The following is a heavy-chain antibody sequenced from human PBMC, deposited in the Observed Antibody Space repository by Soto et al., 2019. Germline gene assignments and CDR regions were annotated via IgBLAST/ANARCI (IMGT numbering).Heavy chain of an antibody. V-gene: IGHV1-18*01. CDR2: ISAYKANT. D-gene: IGHD1-26*01. J-gene: IGHJ4*02. CDR1: GYTFTSYG. Sequence: ASVKVSCKASGYTFTSYGISGVRQAPGQGLEWMGWISAYKANTNYAQKLQGRVTMTTDTSTSTSYMELRSLRSDATAVYFCARDRLRATGHYWGQGTLVAVSS. CDR3: ARDRLRATGHY.